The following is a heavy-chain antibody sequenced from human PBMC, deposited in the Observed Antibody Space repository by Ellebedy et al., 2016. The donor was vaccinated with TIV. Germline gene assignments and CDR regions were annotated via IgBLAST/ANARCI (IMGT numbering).Heavy chain of an antibody. D-gene: IGHD3-22*01. CDR2: IYPGDSDT. V-gene: IGHV5-51*01. CDR1: GYSFTTHW. CDR3: ARYYPPGDSSGYYFQGYFDF. Sequence: GGSLRLSCKGSGYSFTTHWIAWVRQMPGKGLEWMGIIYPGDSDTRYSPSFQSQVTISADKSISTAYLQWSSLKASDTAMYYCARYYPPGDSSGYYFQGYFDFWGQGTLVTVSS. J-gene: IGHJ4*02.